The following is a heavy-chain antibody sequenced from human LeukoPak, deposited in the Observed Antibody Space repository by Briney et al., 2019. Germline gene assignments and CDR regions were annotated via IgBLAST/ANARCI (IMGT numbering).Heavy chain of an antibody. V-gene: IGHV1-18*01. J-gene: IGHJ4*02. D-gene: IGHD6-19*01. CDR1: GYTFTSYG. CDR2: ISAYNGNT. CDR3: SRDYSSGWYAFDY. Sequence: ASVKLPCKASGYTFTSYGISWVRQAPGQGLEWMGWISAYNGNTNYAQKLQGRVTMTTDTSTSTAYMELRSLRSDDTAFYYCSRDYSSGWYAFDYWGQGTLVTVSS.